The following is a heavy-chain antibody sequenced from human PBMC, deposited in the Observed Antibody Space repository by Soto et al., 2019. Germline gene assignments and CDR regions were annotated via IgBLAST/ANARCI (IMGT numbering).Heavy chain of an antibody. CDR2: ISTTSTYI. CDR1: GFTFSTYS. CDR3: ARDIKYDIFTSHYGMDV. D-gene: IGHD3-9*01. V-gene: IGHV3-21*02. J-gene: IGHJ6*02. Sequence: EVQLVESGGGLVKPGGSLRLSCAASGFTFSTYSMHWVRQAPGKGLEWVSSISTTSTYIYYADSVKGRVTISRDNAKNPLFLQMNRLRAEDTAVYYFARDIKYDIFTSHYGMDVWGQGTTVTVYS.